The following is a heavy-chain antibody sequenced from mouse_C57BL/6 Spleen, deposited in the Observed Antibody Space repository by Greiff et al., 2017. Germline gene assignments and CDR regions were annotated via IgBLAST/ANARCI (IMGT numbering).Heavy chain of an antibody. CDR2: ISSGSSTI. J-gene: IGHJ1*03. V-gene: IGHV5-17*01. CDR3: ARRDYYYGSSYVGYFDV. D-gene: IGHD1-1*01. Sequence: DVMLVESGGGLVKPGGSLKLSCAASGFTFSDYGMHWVRQAPEKGLEWVAYISSGSSTIYYADTVKGRFTISRDNAKNTLFLQMTSLRSEDTAMYYCARRDYYYGSSYVGYFDVWGTGTTVTVSS. CDR1: GFTFSDYG.